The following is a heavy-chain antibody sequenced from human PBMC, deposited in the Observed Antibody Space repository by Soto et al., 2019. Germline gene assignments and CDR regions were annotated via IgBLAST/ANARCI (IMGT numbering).Heavy chain of an antibody. J-gene: IGHJ3*02. CDR3: ARDVGSSSWYGAFDI. V-gene: IGHV1-2*04. CDR2: INPNSGGT. CDR1: GYTFTGYY. D-gene: IGHD6-13*01. Sequence: EASVKVSCKASGYTFTGYYMHWVRQAPGQGLEWMGWINPNSGGTNYAQKFQGWVTMTRDTSISTAYMELSRLRSDDTAVYYCARDVGSSSWYGAFDIWGQGTMVTVSS.